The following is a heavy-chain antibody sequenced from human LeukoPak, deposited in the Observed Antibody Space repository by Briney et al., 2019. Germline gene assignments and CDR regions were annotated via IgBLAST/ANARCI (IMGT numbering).Heavy chain of an antibody. J-gene: IGHJ4*02. Sequence: GGSLRLSCAASGFTFSSYEMNWVRQAPGKGLEWVSYISSSGRTIYYADSVKGRFTISRDNSKNTLYLQMNSLRAEDTAAYYCXXXXXGSESYYDPFDYWGQGTLVTVSS. CDR1: GFTFSSYE. D-gene: IGHD3-10*01. CDR3: XXXXXGSESYYDPFDY. V-gene: IGHV3-48*03. CDR2: ISSSGRTI.